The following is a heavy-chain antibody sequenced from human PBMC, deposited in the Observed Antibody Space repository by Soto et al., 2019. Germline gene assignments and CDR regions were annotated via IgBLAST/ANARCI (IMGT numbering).Heavy chain of an antibody. CDR3: ARGPYGSGIRSPYYNYYMGV. CDR2: ISHSGST. CDR1: GTSFSGYY. Sequence: SETLSLTCAVYGTSFSGYYWSWIRQAPGKGLEWIGEISHSGSTNYNPSLKSRVMISLDTSKAQFSLKLTSVSAADTAVYYCARGPYGSGIRSPYYNYYMGVWGKGTTVTVSS. J-gene: IGHJ6*03. D-gene: IGHD3-10*01. V-gene: IGHV4-34*01.